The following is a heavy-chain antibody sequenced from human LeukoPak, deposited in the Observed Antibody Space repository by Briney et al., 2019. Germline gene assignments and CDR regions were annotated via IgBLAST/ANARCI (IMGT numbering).Heavy chain of an antibody. V-gene: IGHV1-2*02. J-gene: IGHJ6*02. CDR1: GYTFTAYY. CDR3: ASLYGSGSQIYYYYGMDV. D-gene: IGHD3-10*01. CDR2: INPNSGGT. Sequence: GASVNVSCKASGYTFTAYYMHWVRQAPGQGLEWMGWINPNSGGTNYAQKFQGRVTMTRDTSISTAYMELSRLRSDDTAVYYCASLYGSGSQIYYYYGMDVWGQGTTVTVSS.